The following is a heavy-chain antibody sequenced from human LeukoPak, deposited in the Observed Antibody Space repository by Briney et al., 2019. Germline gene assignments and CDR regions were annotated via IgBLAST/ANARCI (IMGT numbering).Heavy chain of an antibody. J-gene: IGHJ4*02. CDR2: INPDGGNT. CDR1: GYTFTNSY. Sequence: ASVKVSCKASGYTFTNSYIHWVRQAPGQVLEWMGLINPDGGNTNYAQNFQGRVTLTRDTSTSTVYMELSSLRSEDTAMYYCARVYYGGKTPSPGGHWGQGTLVTVSS. CDR3: ARVYYGGKTPSPGGH. D-gene: IGHD4-23*01. V-gene: IGHV1-46*01.